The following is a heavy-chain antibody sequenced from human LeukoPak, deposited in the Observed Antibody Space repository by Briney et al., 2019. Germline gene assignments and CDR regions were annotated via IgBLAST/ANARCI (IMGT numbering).Heavy chain of an antibody. J-gene: IGHJ5*02. CDR3: ARDLRDWTSLRYFDWPHNWFDP. Sequence: PSETLSLTCTVSGGSISSSSYYWGWVRQPPGKGLEWIGSIYYSGSTYYNPSLKSRVTISVDTSKNQFSLKLSCVTAADTAVYYCARDLRDWTSLRYFDWPHNWFDPWGQGTLVTVSS. CDR2: IYYSGST. V-gene: IGHV4-39*07. CDR1: GGSISSSSYY. D-gene: IGHD3-9*01.